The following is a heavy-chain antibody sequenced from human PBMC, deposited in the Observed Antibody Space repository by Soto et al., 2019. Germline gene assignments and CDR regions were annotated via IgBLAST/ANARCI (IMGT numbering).Heavy chain of an antibody. CDR1: GGSISSYY. V-gene: IGHV4-4*07. CDR2: IYTSGST. D-gene: IGHD3-3*01. CDR3: ARGARYFGAVIIDWFDP. J-gene: IGHJ5*02. Sequence: SETLSLTCTVSGGSISSYYWSWIRQPAGKGLEWIGRIYTSGSTNYNPSLKSRVTMSVDTSKNQFSLKLSSVTAADTAVYYCARGARYFGAVIIDWFDPWGQGTLLTVSS.